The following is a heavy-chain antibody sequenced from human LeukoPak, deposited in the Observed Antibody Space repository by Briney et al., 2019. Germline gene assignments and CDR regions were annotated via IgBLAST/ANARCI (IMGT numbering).Heavy chain of an antibody. J-gene: IGHJ4*02. CDR3: ARDAAVVPAAMPDY. V-gene: IGHV3-33*08. CDR1: GFTFSSYA. CDR2: IWYDGSNK. Sequence: GGSLRLSCAASGFTFSSYAMTWVRQAPGKGLEWVAVIWYDGSNKYYADSVKGRFTISRDNSKNTLYLQMNSLRAEDTAVYYCARDAAVVPAAMPDYWGQGTLVTVSS. D-gene: IGHD2-2*01.